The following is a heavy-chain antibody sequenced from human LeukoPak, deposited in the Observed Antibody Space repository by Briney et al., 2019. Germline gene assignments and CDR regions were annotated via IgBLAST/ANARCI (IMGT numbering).Heavy chain of an antibody. CDR1: GSTFTDYY. J-gene: IGHJ4*02. CDR2: INPNSGGT. V-gene: IGHV1-2*06. Sequence: ASVKVSCTASGSTFTDYYLHWVRQAPGQGLEWMGRINPNSGGTNYAQKFQGRVTMTRDTSISTAYMELSSLRSDDTAVYYCARGGVVPRRITFGGVKGENVDYWGQGTLVTVSS. CDR3: ARGGVVPRRITFGGVKGENVDY. D-gene: IGHD3-16*01.